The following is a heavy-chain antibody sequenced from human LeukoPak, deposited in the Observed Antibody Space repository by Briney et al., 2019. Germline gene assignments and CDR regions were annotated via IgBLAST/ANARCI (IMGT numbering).Heavy chain of an antibody. V-gene: IGHV3-7*01. Sequence: GGSLRLSWAASGFTFSSYWMSWVRQAPGKGLEWVANIKQDGSEKYYVDSVKGRFTISRDNAKNSLYLQMNSLRAEDTAVYYCASGPPNYYYYMDVWGKGTTVTVSS. J-gene: IGHJ6*03. CDR1: GFTFSSYW. CDR3: ASGPPNYYYYMDV. CDR2: IKQDGSEK.